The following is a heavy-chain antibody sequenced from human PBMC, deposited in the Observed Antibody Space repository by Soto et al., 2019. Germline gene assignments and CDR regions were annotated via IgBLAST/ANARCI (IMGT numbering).Heavy chain of an antibody. CDR1: GFTFSSYA. Sequence: PGGSLRLSCAASGFTFSSYAMSWVRQAPGKGLEWVSAISSSGGSTYYADSVKGRFTISRDNSKNTLYLQMNSLRAEDTAVYYCAKVGDYYYGSGTYVLYYFDYWGQGTLVTVSS. CDR2: ISSSGGST. J-gene: IGHJ4*02. CDR3: AKVGDYYYGSGTYVLYYFDY. V-gene: IGHV3-23*01. D-gene: IGHD3-10*01.